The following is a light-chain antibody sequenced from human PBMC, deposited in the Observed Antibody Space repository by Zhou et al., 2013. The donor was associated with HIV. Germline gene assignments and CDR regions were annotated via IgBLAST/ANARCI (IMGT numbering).Light chain of an antibody. CDR2: DAS. CDR3: QQRSNWLPFT. Sequence: EIVLTQSPGTLSLPPGERAALSCRASQSVTGSRVAWYQQKPGQTPRLLIYDASSRATGIPARFSGSGSGTDFTLTISSLEPEDFAVYYCQQRSNWLPFTFGPGTKVEFK. CDR1: QSVTGSR. V-gene: IGKV3D-20*02. J-gene: IGKJ3*01.